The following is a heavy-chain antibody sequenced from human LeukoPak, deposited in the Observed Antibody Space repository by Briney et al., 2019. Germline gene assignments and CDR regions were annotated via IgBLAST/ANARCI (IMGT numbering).Heavy chain of an antibody. V-gene: IGHV1-18*04. D-gene: IGHD2-2*01. CDR3: ARDPNDIVVVPAENYYYGMDV. CDR1: GYSFTSYY. CDR2: ISAYNGNT. Sequence: GASVKVSCKASGYSFTSYYMQWVRQAPGQGLEWMGWISAYNGNTNYAQKLQGRVTMTTDTSTSTAYMELRSLRSDDTAVYYCARDPNDIVVVPAENYYYGMDVWGQGTTVTVSS. J-gene: IGHJ6*02.